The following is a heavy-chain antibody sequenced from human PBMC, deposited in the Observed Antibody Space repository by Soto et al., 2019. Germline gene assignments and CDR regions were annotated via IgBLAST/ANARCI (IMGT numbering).Heavy chain of an antibody. Sequence: ASVKVSCKASGYSFTKYHMHWVRQAPGQGLEWMGWINPGSGVTNQAQKFQGRVTMTRDTSITTTYMELNSLTSDDTAVYYCARVAGYKNARFDTWGQGALVTVPQ. CDR1: GYSFTKYH. D-gene: IGHD1-1*01. J-gene: IGHJ4*02. CDR2: INPGSGVT. CDR3: ARVAGYKNARFDT. V-gene: IGHV1-2*02.